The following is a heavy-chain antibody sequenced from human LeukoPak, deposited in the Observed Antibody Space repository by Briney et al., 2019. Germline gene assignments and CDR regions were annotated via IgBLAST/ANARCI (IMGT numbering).Heavy chain of an antibody. CDR1: GYTFTDYY. J-gene: IGHJ4*02. CDR2: ISPNNGDT. CDR3: ARDGGFDY. Sequence: ASVKVSCKASGYTFTDYYMHWVRQAPGQGLEWMGWISPNNGDTNYAQKFQGRVTMTRDTSISTAYMELSRLRSDDTAVYYCARDGGFDYWGQGTQVTVSS. V-gene: IGHV1-2*02.